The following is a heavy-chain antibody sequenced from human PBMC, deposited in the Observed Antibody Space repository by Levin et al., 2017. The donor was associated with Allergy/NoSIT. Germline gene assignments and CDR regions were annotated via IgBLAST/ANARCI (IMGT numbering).Heavy chain of an antibody. V-gene: IGHV4-39*01. Sequence: KASETLSLTCTVSGASTGSGAFYWGWIRQPPGRGLEWIASIYYAGATYYNPSLKTRVTISIDTSKNQFSLNLTSVTAADTAVYYCARRFTASSNWDFDYWGQGTLVTVSS. CDR1: GASTGSGAFY. J-gene: IGHJ4*02. CDR3: ARRFTASSNWDFDY. CDR2: IYYAGAT. D-gene: IGHD2-2*01.